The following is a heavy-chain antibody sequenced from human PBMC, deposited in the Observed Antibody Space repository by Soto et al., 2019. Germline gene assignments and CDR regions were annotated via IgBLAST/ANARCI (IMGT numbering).Heavy chain of an antibody. Sequence: GGSLRLSCAASGFTFSSYGMHWVRQAPGKGLEWVAVISYDGSNKYYADSVKGRFTISRDNSKNTLYLQMNSLRAEDTAVYYCAKSAVPALRDYYYGMDVWGQGTTVTVSS. CDR2: ISYDGSNK. D-gene: IGHD2-2*01. CDR3: AKSAVPALRDYYYGMDV. J-gene: IGHJ6*02. V-gene: IGHV3-30*18. CDR1: GFTFSSYG.